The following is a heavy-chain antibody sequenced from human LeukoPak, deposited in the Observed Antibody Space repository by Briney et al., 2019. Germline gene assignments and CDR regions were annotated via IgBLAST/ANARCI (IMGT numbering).Heavy chain of an antibody. J-gene: IGHJ4*02. Sequence: GGSLRLSCAGFGFIFNNYAMHWVRQAPGRGLEWVSSVSGSGGSTYYADSVKGRFTISRDNSKSTLYLQMNSLRAGDTAVYYCAKALSTVTTRSVEYWGQGTLVTVSS. CDR1: GFIFNNYA. V-gene: IGHV3-23*01. CDR3: AKALSTVTTRSVEY. D-gene: IGHD4-17*01. CDR2: VSGSGGST.